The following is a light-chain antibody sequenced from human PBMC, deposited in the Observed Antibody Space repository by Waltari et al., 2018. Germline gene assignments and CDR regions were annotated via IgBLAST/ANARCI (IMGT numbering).Light chain of an antibody. CDR3: QQYNNWPPRT. CDR2: DAS. Sequence: EIVMTQSPATLSVSPGERATLSCRASQSVSSDLARYQQKPGQAPRLLIYDASTRATGIPARFSGSGSGTEFTLTISSLQSEDFAVYYCQQYNNWPPRTFGQGTKVEIK. V-gene: IGKV3-15*01. CDR1: QSVSSD. J-gene: IGKJ1*01.